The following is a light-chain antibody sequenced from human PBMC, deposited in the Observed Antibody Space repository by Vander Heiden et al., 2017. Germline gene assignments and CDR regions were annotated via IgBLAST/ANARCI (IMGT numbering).Light chain of an antibody. CDR2: DVT. J-gene: IGLJ3*02. V-gene: IGLV2-11*01. Sequence: ALPPPRSVSCSPGRSVTISCSGTSSDVGAYDYVSWYQQHPGKAPKLLIYDVTKRPSGVPDRFSGSKSGNTATLTISGLLTEDEADYYCCSYAGSYTWVFGGGTKVTVL. CDR3: CSYAGSYTWV. CDR1: SSDVGAYDY.